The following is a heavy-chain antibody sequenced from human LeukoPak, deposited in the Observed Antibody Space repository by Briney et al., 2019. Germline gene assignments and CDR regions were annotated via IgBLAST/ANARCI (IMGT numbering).Heavy chain of an antibody. D-gene: IGHD1-26*01. CDR3: AKTREGALDY. J-gene: IGHJ4*02. Sequence: GGSLRLSCAASGFTFSSYGMHWVRQAPGKGLEWVAVISYDGSNKYYADSVKGRFTISRDNSKSTLYLQMNSLRAEDTAVYYCAKTREGALDYWGQGTLVTVSS. CDR2: ISYDGSNK. CDR1: GFTFSSYG. V-gene: IGHV3-30*18.